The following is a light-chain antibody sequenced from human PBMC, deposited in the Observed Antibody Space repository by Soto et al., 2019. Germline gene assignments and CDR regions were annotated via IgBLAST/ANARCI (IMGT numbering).Light chain of an antibody. CDR1: QSLLYSDGKTC. J-gene: IGKJ2*01. CDR2: EVS. Sequence: DVMVTQTPLSLSVTPGQSASISCKSSQSLLYSDGKTCLYWYLQKQGQPPQLLIYEVSNRFSGVPERFIGSGSGTDFTLEISRVEAEDVGLYYCMQGIQVPYTFGQGTKLEIK. V-gene: IGKV2D-29*01. CDR3: MQGIQVPYT.